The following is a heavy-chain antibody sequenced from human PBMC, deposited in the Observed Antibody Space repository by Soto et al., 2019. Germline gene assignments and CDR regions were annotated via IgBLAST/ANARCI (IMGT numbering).Heavy chain of an antibody. J-gene: IGHJ4*02. Sequence: EVQLLESGGAMVQPGGSLRLSCAASGFTFRNFVMSWVRQAPGKGLEWVSAIRATGGQTFYADSVKGRFTISRDNSKNMLYLQINGLRDEDTALYFCAQDRGWGVVSPSHDYWGQGTLVTVSA. D-gene: IGHD2-21*01. CDR1: GFTFRNFV. CDR2: IRATGGQT. V-gene: IGHV3-23*01. CDR3: AQDRGWGVVSPSHDY.